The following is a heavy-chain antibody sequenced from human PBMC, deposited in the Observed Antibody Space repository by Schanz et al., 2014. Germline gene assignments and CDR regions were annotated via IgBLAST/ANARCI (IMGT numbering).Heavy chain of an antibody. V-gene: IGHV4-34*02. Sequence: QVQLQQWGAGLLKPSETLSLTCDVYGGSFSGYFWSWIRQPPGKGLEWIGEINHSGNNYYNPSLKSRVTISVDTSKNQFSLKLTSVTAADTAVYYCATNMVQGTISDAFDIWGPGTMVTVSS. CDR2: INHSGNN. CDR3: ATNMVQGTISDAFDI. J-gene: IGHJ3*02. CDR1: GGSFSGYF. D-gene: IGHD3-10*01.